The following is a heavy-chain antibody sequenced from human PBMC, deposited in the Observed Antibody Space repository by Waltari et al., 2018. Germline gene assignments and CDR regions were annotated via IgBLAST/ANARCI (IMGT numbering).Heavy chain of an antibody. J-gene: IGHJ4*02. D-gene: IGHD3-10*01. CDR2: IYSSGSP. V-gene: IGHV4-59*01. Sequence: QVQLQESGPGLVKPSETLSLTCTVSGGSISSYYWSWIREPPGKGLEWIGYIYSSGSPKYNPALKSRVNISVDTSKNQFSLKVRSMTAADTAVYYCARDRGYQDYWGQGTLVTVSS. CDR1: GGSISSYY. CDR3: ARDRGYQDY.